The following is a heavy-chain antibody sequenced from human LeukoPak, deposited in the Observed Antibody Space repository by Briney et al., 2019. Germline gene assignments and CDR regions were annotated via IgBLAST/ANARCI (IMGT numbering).Heavy chain of an antibody. CDR1: GFTFNSYS. CDR2: ISSSSSYI. V-gene: IGHV3-21*01. D-gene: IGHD3-16*01. J-gene: IGHJ4*02. CDR3: AKEGGSRDYFDY. Sequence: GGSLRLSCAASGFTFNSYSMNWVRQAPGKGLEWVSSISSSSSYIYYADSVKGRFTISRDNAKNSLYLQMNSLRAEDTAVYYCAKEGGSRDYFDYWGQGTLVTVSS.